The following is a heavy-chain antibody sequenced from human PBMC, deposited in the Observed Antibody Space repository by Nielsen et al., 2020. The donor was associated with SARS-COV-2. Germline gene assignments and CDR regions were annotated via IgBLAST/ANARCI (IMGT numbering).Heavy chain of an antibody. CDR2: INPNSGGT. CDR1: GYTFTGYY. J-gene: IGHJ1*01. V-gene: IGHV1-2*06. D-gene: IGHD6-13*01. CDR3: AKVGSSWHAEYFQH. Sequence: ASVKVSCKASGYTFTGYYMHWVRQAPGQGLEWMGRINPNSGGTNYAQKFQGRVTMTRDTSISTAYMELSRLRSDDTAVYYCAKVGSSWHAEYFQHWGQGTLVTVSS.